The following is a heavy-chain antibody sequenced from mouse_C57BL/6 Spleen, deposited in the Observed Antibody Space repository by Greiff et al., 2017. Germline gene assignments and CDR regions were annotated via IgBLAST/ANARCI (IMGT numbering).Heavy chain of an antibody. J-gene: IGHJ2*01. CDR3: ARYPFYDYYFCY. CDR2: IHPNSGST. D-gene: IGHD2-3*01. CDR1: GYTFTSYW. Sequence: QVQLKQPGAELVKPGASVKLSCKASGYTFTSYWMHWVKQRPGQGLEWIGMIHPNSGSTNYNEKFKSKATLTVDKSSSTAYMQLSNLTSEDSAVYYCARYPFYDYYFCYWGQGATLTVSS. V-gene: IGHV1-64*01.